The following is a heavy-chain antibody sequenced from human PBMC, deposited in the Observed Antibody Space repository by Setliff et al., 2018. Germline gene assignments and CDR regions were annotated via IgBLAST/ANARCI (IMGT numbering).Heavy chain of an antibody. CDR2: INPIFGTA. J-gene: IGHJ6*03. Sequence: SVKVSCKASGGTLSNSAINWVRQAPGQGLEWMGGINPIFGTADYTQNFQGRLTITTDESTSTAYMQLSSLRSGDTAIYYCATERGLVVSATDYYYYMDVWGKGTTVTVSS. D-gene: IGHD2-8*02. CDR3: ATERGLVVSATDYYYYMDV. CDR1: GGTLSNSA. V-gene: IGHV1-69*05.